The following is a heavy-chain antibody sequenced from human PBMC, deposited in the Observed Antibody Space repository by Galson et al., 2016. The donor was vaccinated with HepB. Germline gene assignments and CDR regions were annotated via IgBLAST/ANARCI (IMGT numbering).Heavy chain of an antibody. CDR3: ARVSGLTENFDY. V-gene: IGHV4-59*01. Sequence: SETLSLTCTVSGGSIRTYYWSWIRQPPGKRPEWIGYVYSSGSTNYNPSVKSRVTISADTSKNQFSLRLTSVAAADTAVYYCARVSGLTENFDYWGQGILVTVSS. CDR2: VYSSGST. CDR1: GGSIRTYY. D-gene: IGHD3-10*01. J-gene: IGHJ4*02.